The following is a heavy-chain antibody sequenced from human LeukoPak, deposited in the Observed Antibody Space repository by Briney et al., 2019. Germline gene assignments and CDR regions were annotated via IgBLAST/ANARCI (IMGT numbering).Heavy chain of an antibody. D-gene: IGHD1-26*01. V-gene: IGHV3-74*01. J-gene: IGHJ4*02. CDR2: INSDGSST. CDR3: AREGHYSGSYYTFDY. CDR1: GFTFSSYW. Sequence: GGSLRLSCAASGFTFSSYWMHWVRQAPGKGLVWVSRINSDGSSTSYADSVKGRFTISRDNAKNTLYLQMNSLRAEDTAVYYCAREGHYSGSYYTFDYWGQGTLVTVSS.